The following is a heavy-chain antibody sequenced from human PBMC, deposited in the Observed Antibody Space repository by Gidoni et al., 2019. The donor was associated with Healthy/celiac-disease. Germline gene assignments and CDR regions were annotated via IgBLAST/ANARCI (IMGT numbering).Heavy chain of an antibody. CDR1: GFTFSSYA. D-gene: IGHD3-16*01. Sequence: EVQLVESGGGLVQPGGSLRLSCAASGFTFSSYAMSWVRQAPGKGREWVSAIRGSGVSTYYAASVKGRFTISRDNSKNTLYLQMNSLRAEDTAVYYCAKGYFQGGGVFDYWGQGTLVTVSS. J-gene: IGHJ4*02. CDR3: AKGYFQGGGVFDY. CDR2: IRGSGVST. V-gene: IGHV3-23*04.